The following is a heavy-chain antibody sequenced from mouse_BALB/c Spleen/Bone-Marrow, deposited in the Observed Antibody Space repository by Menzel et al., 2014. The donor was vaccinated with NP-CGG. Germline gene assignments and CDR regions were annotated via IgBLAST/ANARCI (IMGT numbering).Heavy chain of an antibody. Sequence: VKLVESGAELARPGASVKLSCKASGYNFNNYWMQWIKQRPGQGLEWIGAIYPGDGDTRYTQKFKGKATLTADKSSSTAFIEVRRFASEDSAVYYLARDCKYPPGNGYWGQGTSVHGS. J-gene: IGHJ4*01. CDR1: GYNFNNYW. CDR2: IYPGDGDT. D-gene: IGHD5-1-1*01. V-gene: IGHV1-87*01. CDR3: ARDCKYPPGNGY.